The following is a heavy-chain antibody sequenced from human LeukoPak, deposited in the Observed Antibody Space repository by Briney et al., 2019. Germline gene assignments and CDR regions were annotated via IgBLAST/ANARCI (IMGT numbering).Heavy chain of an antibody. CDR2: ISGSGGST. V-gene: IGHV3-23*01. J-gene: IGHJ4*02. D-gene: IGHD4-17*01. CDR1: GFTFSSYA. Sequence: QTGGSLRLSCAASGFTFSSYAMSWVRQAPGKGLEWVSAISGSGGSTYYADSVKGRFTISRDNSKNTLYLQMNSLRAEDTAVYYCAKATTVTTREDYWGPGTLVTVSS. CDR3: AKATTVTTREDY.